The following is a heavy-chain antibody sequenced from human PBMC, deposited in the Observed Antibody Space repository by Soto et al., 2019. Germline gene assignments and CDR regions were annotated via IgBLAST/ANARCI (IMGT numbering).Heavy chain of an antibody. CDR3: ARESGGATATLDYYYFYMDV. D-gene: IGHD1-26*01. CDR2: SNPNGGVT. J-gene: IGHJ6*03. Sequence: VQPVQSGAEVKKPGASVKVSCKTSGDSFNDYYIHWVRQAPGQGLEWMGWSNPNGGVTKYAQKVQGRGTVTRDTSIRTGYMELSSRRSDDTAVYYCARESGGATATLDYYYFYMDVWGKGTTVTVSS. CDR1: GDSFNDYY. V-gene: IGHV1-2*02.